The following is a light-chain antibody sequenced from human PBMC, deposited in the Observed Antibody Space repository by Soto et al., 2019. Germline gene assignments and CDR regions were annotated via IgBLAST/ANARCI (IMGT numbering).Light chain of an antibody. V-gene: IGKV1-5*01. J-gene: IGKJ1*01. Sequence: DIQMTQSPSSLSASAVDRVTITCRSSQGISSWLAWYQQKPGKAPKLLIYDASSLESGVPSRFSGSGSGTEFTLTISSLQPDDFATYYCQQYNSYPWTFGQGTKVDI. CDR1: QGISSW. CDR3: QQYNSYPWT. CDR2: DAS.